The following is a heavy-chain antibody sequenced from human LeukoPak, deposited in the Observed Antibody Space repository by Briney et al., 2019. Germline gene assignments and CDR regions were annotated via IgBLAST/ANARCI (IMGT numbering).Heavy chain of an antibody. Sequence: GGSLRLSCAASGFTFSDYYMSWIRQAPGKGLEWVSYISSSGSTIYYADSVKGRFTISRDNAKNSLYLQMNSLRAEDTAVYYCAKRSITSRSDAFDIWGQGTMVTVSS. V-gene: IGHV3-11*01. CDR2: ISSSGSTI. J-gene: IGHJ3*02. CDR3: AKRSITSRSDAFDI. CDR1: GFTFSDYY. D-gene: IGHD1-14*01.